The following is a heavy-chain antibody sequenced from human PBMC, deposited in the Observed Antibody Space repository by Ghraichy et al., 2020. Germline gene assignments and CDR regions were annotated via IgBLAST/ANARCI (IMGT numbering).Heavy chain of an antibody. D-gene: IGHD2-2*02. CDR2: INPNSGGT. V-gene: IGHV1-2*04. J-gene: IGHJ6*02. CDR3: ARARYCSSTSCYKGNPFGMDV. CDR1: GYTFTGYY. Sequence: ASVKVSCKASGYTFTGYYMHWVRQAPGQGLEWMGWINPNSGGTNYAQKFQGWVTMTRDTSISTAYMELSRLRSDDTAVYYCARARYCSSTSCYKGNPFGMDVWGQGTTVTVSS.